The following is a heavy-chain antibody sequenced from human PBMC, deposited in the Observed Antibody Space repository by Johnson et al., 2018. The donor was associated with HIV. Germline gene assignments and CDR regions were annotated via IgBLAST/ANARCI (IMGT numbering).Heavy chain of an antibody. V-gene: IGHV3-15*01. D-gene: IGHD3-10*01. Sequence: VQLVESGGGLIKPGGSLRLSCAASGFTFRNAWMSWVRQAPGRGLEWVGRIKSRSDGGAKDHAAPVKGRFTISRDDSKNTLYLQMNSLKVEDTAVYYCTTDGLWFGDPSFDIWGQGTVVTVSS. J-gene: IGHJ3*02. CDR3: TTDGLWFGDPSFDI. CDR2: IKSRSDGGAK. CDR1: GFTFRNAW.